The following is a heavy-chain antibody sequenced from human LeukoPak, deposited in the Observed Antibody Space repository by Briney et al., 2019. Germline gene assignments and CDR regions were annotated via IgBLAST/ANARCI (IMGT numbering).Heavy chain of an antibody. D-gene: IGHD6-19*01. CDR1: GFTFSSYG. CDR3: AKDGYSSGWSPRYYFDY. CDR2: ISYDGSNK. J-gene: IGHJ4*02. Sequence: TGGSLRLSCAASGFTFSSYGMHWVRQAPGKGLEWVAVISYDGSNKYYADSVKGRFTISRDNSKNTLYLQMNSLRAEDTAVYYCAKDGYSSGWSPRYYFDYWGQGTLVTVSS. V-gene: IGHV3-30*18.